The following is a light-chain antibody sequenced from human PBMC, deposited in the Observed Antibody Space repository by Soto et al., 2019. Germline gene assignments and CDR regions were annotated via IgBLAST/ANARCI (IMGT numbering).Light chain of an antibody. J-gene: IGKJ5*01. V-gene: IGKV3-15*01. CDR1: QSISDT. CDR2: GAS. CDR3: QQFNSYPIT. Sequence: EIVMTQSPATLSVSPGGRATLSCRASQSISDTLAWYQQKPGQAPRLLIHGASTRATGFPARFSGSGSGTEFTLTISSLQPEDFATYYCQQFNSYPITFGQGTRLEIK.